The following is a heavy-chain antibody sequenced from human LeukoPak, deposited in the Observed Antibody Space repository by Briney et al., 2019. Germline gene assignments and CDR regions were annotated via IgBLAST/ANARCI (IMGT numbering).Heavy chain of an antibody. D-gene: IGHD6-13*01. CDR2: ISGSGGST. Sequence: PGGSLRLSCAASGFTFSSYVMSWVRQAPGKGVEWVSAISGSGGSTYYADSVKGRFTISRDNSKNTLYLQMNSLRAEDTAVYYCAKSVGRQQLVTLSNWFDPWGQGTLVTVSS. V-gene: IGHV3-23*01. CDR3: AKSVGRQQLVTLSNWFDP. J-gene: IGHJ5*02. CDR1: GFTFSSYV.